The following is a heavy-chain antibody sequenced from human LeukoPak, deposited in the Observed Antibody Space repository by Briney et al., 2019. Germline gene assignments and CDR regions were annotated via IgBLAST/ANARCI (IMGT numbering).Heavy chain of an antibody. CDR3: ARLGGGSRDY. CDR2: IYYSGST. Sequence: SETLSLTCTVSGGSISSYYWSWIRQPPGKGLEWIWYIYYSGSTNYNPSLKSRVTISVDTSKNQFSLKLSSVTAADTAVYYCARLGGGSRDYWGQGTLVTVSS. CDR1: GGSISSYY. V-gene: IGHV4-59*08. D-gene: IGHD1-26*01. J-gene: IGHJ4*02.